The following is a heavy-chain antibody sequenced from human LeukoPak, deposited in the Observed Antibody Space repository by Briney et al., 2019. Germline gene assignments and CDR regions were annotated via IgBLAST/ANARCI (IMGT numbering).Heavy chain of an antibody. CDR3: ARGVLEWLSFDY. V-gene: IGHV1-69*01. J-gene: IGHJ4*02. CDR2: IIPIFGTA. CDR1: GGTFSSYA. D-gene: IGHD3-3*01. Sequence: SVKVSCKASGGTFSSYAVSWVRQPPGQGLEWMGGIIPIFGTANYAQRFQGRVTITADESTSTAYMELSSLRSEDTAVYYCARGVLEWLSFDYWGQGTLVTVSS.